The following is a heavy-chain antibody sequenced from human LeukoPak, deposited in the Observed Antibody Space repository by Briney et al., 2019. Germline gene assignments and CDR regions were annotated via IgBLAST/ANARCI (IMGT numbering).Heavy chain of an antibody. V-gene: IGHV3-21*01. CDR3: XXXXXAMDTFDD. CDR2: ISSSSSYI. D-gene: IGHD5-18*01. CDR1: GFTFSSYS. J-gene: IGHJ4*02. Sequence: GGSLRLSCAASGFTFSSYSMNWVRQAPGKGLECVSSISSSSSYIYYADSVKGRFTISRDNAKNSLYLQMNSMRAEDTVGYSXXXXXXAMDTFDDWGQGTLVTVSS.